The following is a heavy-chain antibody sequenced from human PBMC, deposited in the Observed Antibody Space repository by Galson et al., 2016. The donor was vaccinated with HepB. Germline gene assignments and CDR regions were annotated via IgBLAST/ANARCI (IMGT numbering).Heavy chain of an antibody. D-gene: IGHD4-11*01. CDR1: GYRFPTYG. V-gene: IGHV1-18*04. J-gene: IGHJ4*02. CDR2: ISANSGNT. Sequence: SVKVSCKASGYRFPTYGISWVRQAPGQGLEWLGWISANSGNTIYAQKFQDRVTMTRDTSASTVDMDLRSLRSDDTAVYYCARDVQFRFDYWGQGTLVTVSS. CDR3: ARDVQFRFDY.